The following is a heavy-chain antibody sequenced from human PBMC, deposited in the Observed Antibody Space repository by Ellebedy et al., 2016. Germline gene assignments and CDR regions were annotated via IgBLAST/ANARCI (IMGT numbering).Heavy chain of an antibody. Sequence: GESLKISCAASGFTFSSYWMSWVRQAPGKGLEWVANIKQDGSEKNYVDSVKGRFTISRDNAKNSLYLQMNSLRAEDTAVYYCATSRSFDYWGQGTLVTVSS. J-gene: IGHJ4*02. D-gene: IGHD2-2*01. CDR2: IKQDGSEK. CDR1: GFTFSSYW. V-gene: IGHV3-7*03. CDR3: ATSRSFDY.